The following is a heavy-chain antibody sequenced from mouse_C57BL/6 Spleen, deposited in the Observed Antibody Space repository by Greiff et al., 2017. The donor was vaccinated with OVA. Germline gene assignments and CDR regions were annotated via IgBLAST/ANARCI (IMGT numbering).Heavy chain of an antibody. D-gene: IGHD1-1*01. Sequence: EVQRVESGPALVKPSQTVSLTCTVTGYSITNGNHWWNWIRQVSGSKLEWIGYISSSGSTASNPSLKSRISITRATSNNQLFLQLNSVATEDIATDNGAREGSGRYFEGWGTGTTVTVSS. V-gene: IGHV3-4*01. CDR2: ISSSGST. CDR1: GYSITNGNHW. CDR3: AREGSGRYFEG. J-gene: IGHJ1*03.